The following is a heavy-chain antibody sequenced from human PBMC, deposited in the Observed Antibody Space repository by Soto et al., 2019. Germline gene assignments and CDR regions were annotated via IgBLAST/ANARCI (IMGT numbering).Heavy chain of an antibody. CDR2: IYSVGNT. CDR1: GITVSNSY. CDR3: ASFTVTGNWFDP. V-gene: IGHV3-53*02. Sequence: VQLVETGGGLIQPGGSLRLSCVAPGITVSNSYMSWVRQAPGKGLEWVSIIYSVGNTYYADSVKGRFTISRDNSKNTLFLQMNSLRAEDTAVYYCASFTVTGNWFDPWGQGTLVTVSS. J-gene: IGHJ5*02. D-gene: IGHD4-4*01.